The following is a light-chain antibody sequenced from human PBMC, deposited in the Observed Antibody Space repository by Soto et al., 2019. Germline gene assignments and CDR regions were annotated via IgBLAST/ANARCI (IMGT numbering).Light chain of an antibody. Sequence: DIQMTQSPSSLSACVGDRVTITCQASQDISNYLNWYQQKPGKAPKLLIYDASNLETGVPSRFSGSGSGTDFTFTISSLQPEDIATYYCQQYHNLSCTFGQGTKVEIK. J-gene: IGKJ1*01. V-gene: IGKV1-33*01. CDR2: DAS. CDR3: QQYHNLSCT. CDR1: QDISNY.